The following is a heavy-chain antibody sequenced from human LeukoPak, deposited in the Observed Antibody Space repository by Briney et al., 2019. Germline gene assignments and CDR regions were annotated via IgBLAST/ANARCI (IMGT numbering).Heavy chain of an antibody. CDR3: ANGDNGPYYGMDV. Sequence: ASVKVSCKASGGTFSSYAISWVRQAPGQGLEWMGGIIPIFGTANYAQMFQGRVTITADESTSTAYMELSSLRSEDTAVYYCANGDNGPYYGMDVWGQGTTVTVSS. V-gene: IGHV1-69*13. CDR2: IIPIFGTA. CDR1: GGTFSSYA. J-gene: IGHJ6*02. D-gene: IGHD4-17*01.